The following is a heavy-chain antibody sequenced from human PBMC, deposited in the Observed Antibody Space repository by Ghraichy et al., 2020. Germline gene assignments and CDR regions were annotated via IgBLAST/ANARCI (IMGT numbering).Heavy chain of an antibody. CDR3: ATPGPHIVVVETAWYYGMDV. D-gene: IGHD2-21*01. Sequence: GGSLRLSCAASGFTFSSYAMNWVRQAPGKGLEWVSSISASGGSTYYAESVKGRFTISRDNSKNTLYMQMNSLRVEDTAVYYCATPGPHIVVVETAWYYGMDVWGQGTTVTVSS. CDR1: GFTFSSYA. J-gene: IGHJ6*02. CDR2: ISASGGST. V-gene: IGHV3-23*01.